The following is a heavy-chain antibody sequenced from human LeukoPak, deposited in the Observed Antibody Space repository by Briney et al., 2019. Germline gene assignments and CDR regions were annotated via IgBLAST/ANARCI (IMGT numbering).Heavy chain of an antibody. J-gene: IGHJ5*02. CDR2: INHSGST. V-gene: IGHV4-39*07. D-gene: IGHD3-22*01. CDR1: GGSISSSPYY. Sequence: PSETLSLTCTVSGGSISSSPYYWGWIRQPPGKGLEWIGEINHSGSTNYNPSLKSRVTISVDTSKNQFSLKLSSVTAADTAVYYCARGDSSGYYAQPWGQGTLVTVSS. CDR3: ARGDSSGYYAQP.